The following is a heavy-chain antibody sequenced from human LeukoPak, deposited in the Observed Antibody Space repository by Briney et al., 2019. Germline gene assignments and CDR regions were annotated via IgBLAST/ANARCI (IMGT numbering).Heavy chain of an antibody. CDR2: IYYSGST. J-gene: IGHJ4*02. CDR1: GGSISSSSYY. D-gene: IGHD3-22*01. V-gene: IGHV4-39*01. Sequence: SETLSLTCTVSGGSISSSSYYWGWIRQPPGKGLEWIGSIYYSGSTYYNPSLKSRVTISVDTSKNQFSLKLSSVTAADTAVYYCARRPRASSGYSIDYWGQGTLVTVSS. CDR3: ARRPRASSGYSIDY.